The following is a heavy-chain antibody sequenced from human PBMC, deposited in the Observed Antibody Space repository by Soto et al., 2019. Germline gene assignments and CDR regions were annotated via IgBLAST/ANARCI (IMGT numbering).Heavy chain of an antibody. Sequence: SETLSLTCAVSGGSISSGGYSWSWIRQPPGKGLEWIGYIYHSGSTYYNPSLKSRVTISVDRSKNQFSLKLSSVTAADTAVYYCARGLDYYDSSGYKTSMYYYYGMDVWGQGTTVTVSS. D-gene: IGHD3-22*01. J-gene: IGHJ6*02. CDR3: ARGLDYYDSSGYKTSMYYYYGMDV. CDR2: IYHSGST. V-gene: IGHV4-30-2*01. CDR1: GGSISSGGYS.